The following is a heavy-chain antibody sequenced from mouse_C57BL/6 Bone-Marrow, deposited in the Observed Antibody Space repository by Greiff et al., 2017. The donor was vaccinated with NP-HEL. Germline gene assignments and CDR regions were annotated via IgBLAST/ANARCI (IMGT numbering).Heavy chain of an antibody. CDR2: IYPGSGST. J-gene: IGHJ1*03. Sequence: QVQLQQPGAELVKPGASVKMSCKASGYNFTSYWITWVKQRPGQGLEWIGDIYPGSGSTNYNEKFKSKATLTVDTSSSTAYMQLSSLTSEDSAVYYCARDDGYHWYFDVWGTGTTVTVSS. CDR3: ARDDGYHWYFDV. V-gene: IGHV1-55*01. CDR1: GYNFTSYW. D-gene: IGHD2-3*01.